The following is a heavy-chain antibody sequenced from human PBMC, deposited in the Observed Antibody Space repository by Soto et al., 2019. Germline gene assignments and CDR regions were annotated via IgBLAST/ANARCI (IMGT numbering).Heavy chain of an antibody. D-gene: IGHD1-1*01. Sequence: PGGSLRLSSAASGFTFSSYSMNWVRQAPGKGLEWVSSISSSSSYIYYADSVKGLFTISRDNAKNSLHLQMNSLRAEDTAVYYCARDARERRSGFDYWGQGTLVTVSS. CDR2: ISSSSSYI. CDR1: GFTFSSYS. J-gene: IGHJ4*02. CDR3: ARDARERRSGFDY. V-gene: IGHV3-21*01.